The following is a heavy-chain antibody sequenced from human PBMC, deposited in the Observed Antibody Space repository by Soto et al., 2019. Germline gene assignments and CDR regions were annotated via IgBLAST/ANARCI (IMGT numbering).Heavy chain of an antibody. D-gene: IGHD3-3*01. CDR3: AKLNSRTILKGNGFDP. V-gene: IGHV3-23*01. Sequence: GGSLRLSCAASGFTFINYAMAWVRQAPGKGLEWVSGISNSGNSKYYADCLKGRFTISRDNSKNTLYLQMNSLGAEDTALYYCAKLNSRTILKGNGFDPWGKGTLVTVSS. CDR1: GFTFINYA. CDR2: ISNSGNSK. J-gene: IGHJ5*02.